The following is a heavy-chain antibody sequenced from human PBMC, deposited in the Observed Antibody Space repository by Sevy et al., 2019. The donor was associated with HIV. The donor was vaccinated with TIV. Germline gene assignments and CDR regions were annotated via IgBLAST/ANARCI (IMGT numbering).Heavy chain of an antibody. D-gene: IGHD2-21*02. V-gene: IGHV4-38-2*01. CDR2: IYHGGST. CDR1: NFSISSGYY. Sequence: SETLSLTCAVSNFSISSGYYWGWIRQPPGKGLEWIRNIYHGGSTYYNPSLKSRVTISMDTSKNHFSLRLSSVTAADTAVYYCARASGGDRLDYYGMDVWGQGTTVTVSS. CDR3: ARASGGDRLDYYGMDV. J-gene: IGHJ6*02.